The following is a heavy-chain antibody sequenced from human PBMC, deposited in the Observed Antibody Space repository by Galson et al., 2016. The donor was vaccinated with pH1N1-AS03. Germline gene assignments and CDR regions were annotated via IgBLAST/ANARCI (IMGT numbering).Heavy chain of an antibody. CDR3: GRLNTAKREDY. J-gene: IGHJ4*02. CDR1: GYTFIGYY. V-gene: IGHV1-2*06. D-gene: IGHD5-18*01. CDR2: IYPNNGDT. Sequence: SVKVSCKASGYTFIGYYMHWVRQAPGQGLEWMGRIYPNNGDTVYVRNLQGRVTMTSDTSTNTAYLELSSLRSDDTAVYYCGRLNTAKREDYWGQGTLVIVSA.